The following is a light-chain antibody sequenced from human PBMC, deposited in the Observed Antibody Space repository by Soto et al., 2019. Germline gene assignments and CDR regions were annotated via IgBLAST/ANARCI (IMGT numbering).Light chain of an antibody. V-gene: IGLV2-14*03. Sequence: QSVLTQPASVSGSPGQSITNSCTGTSSDVGGYNYVSWYQHHPGKAPKLMIYDVSNRPSGVSNRFSGSESGNTASLTISGLQAEDEADYYCSSYTSSSTVVFGGGTKLTVL. CDR3: SSYTSSSTVV. J-gene: IGLJ2*01. CDR2: DVS. CDR1: SSDVGGYNY.